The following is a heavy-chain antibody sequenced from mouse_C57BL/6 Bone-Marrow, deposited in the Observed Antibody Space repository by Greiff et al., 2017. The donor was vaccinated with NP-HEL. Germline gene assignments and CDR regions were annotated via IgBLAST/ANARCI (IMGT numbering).Heavy chain of an antibody. CDR2: IWWDDDK. V-gene: IGHV8-8*01. J-gene: IGHJ3*01. D-gene: IGHD2-1*01. Sequence: ESGPGILQPSQTLSLTCSFSGFSLSTFGMGVGWIRQPSGKGLEWLAHIWWDDDKYYNPALKSRLTISKDTSKNQVFLKIANVDTADTATYYCARIVAYGNYGFWFAYWGQGTLVTVSA. CDR3: ARIVAYGNYGFWFAY. CDR1: GFSLSTFGMG.